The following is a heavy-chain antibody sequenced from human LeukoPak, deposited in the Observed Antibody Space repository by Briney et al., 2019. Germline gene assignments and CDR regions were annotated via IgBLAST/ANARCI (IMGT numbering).Heavy chain of an antibody. D-gene: IGHD3-22*01. J-gene: IGHJ4*02. V-gene: IGHV3-48*03. CDR3: ARIGGYYDSRGYYAVPFDY. CDR2: FTSSGGTI. CDR1: GFTFSSYE. Sequence: GGSLRLSCAASGFTFSSYEMSWVRQAPGKGLEWVSYFTSSGGTIKNADSVKGRFTISRDNAKNSLCLQMNSLRAEDTAIYYCARIGGYYDSRGYYAVPFDYWGQGTLVTVSS.